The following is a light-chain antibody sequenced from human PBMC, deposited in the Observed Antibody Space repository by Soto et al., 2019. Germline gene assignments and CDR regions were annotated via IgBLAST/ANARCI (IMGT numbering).Light chain of an antibody. CDR2: DVT. CDR3: ASYTTSTTLVV. CDR1: NSDIGRYNY. Sequence: QSALTQPASVSGSPRQSIAISCAGTNSDIGRYNYVSWYQQHPGKAPKLMIYDVTNRPSGISDRFSGSKSGNTASLTISGLQADDEADYYCASYTTSTTLVVFGGGTKLTVL. J-gene: IGLJ2*01. V-gene: IGLV2-14*03.